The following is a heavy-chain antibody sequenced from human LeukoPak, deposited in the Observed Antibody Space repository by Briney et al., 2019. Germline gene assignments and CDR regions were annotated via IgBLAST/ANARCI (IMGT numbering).Heavy chain of an antibody. J-gene: IGHJ4*02. Sequence: GRSLRLSCAASGFTFSSYAMHWVRQAPGKGLEGVAVISYDGSNKYYADSVKGRFTISRDNSKTTLYVQMNRLRAADTVVYYCARGIAVAGLDYWGEGNLVTVSS. CDR1: GFTFSSYA. V-gene: IGHV3-30-3*01. CDR2: ISYDGSNK. CDR3: ARGIAVAGLDY. D-gene: IGHD6-19*01.